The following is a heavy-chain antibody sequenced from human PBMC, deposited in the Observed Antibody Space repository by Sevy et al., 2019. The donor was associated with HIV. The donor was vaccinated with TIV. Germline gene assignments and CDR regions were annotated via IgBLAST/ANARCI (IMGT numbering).Heavy chain of an antibody. V-gene: IGHV5-51*01. CDR2: IFPGDSEP. Sequence: GESLKISCKGHGYSFTSHWIGWVRQMPGKGLDGMGTIFPGDSEPRYSRSFQGEVTISPDKSISPAFLQWSSLKASDTAIYYCARSRSGYFDSSGYYINWGQGTLVTVSS. J-gene: IGHJ4*02. CDR1: GYSFTSHW. D-gene: IGHD3-22*01. CDR3: ARSRSGYFDSSGYYIN.